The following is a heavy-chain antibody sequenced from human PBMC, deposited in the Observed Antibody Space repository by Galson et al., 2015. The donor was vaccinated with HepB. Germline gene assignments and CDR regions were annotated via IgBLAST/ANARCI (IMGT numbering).Heavy chain of an antibody. CDR2: ISAQSNII. CDR3: AGPLRFLVPHDY. CDR1: GFTFPVYA. Sequence: SLRLSCAASGFTFPVYAMNWVRQAPGKGLEWISHISAQSNIIYYADSVKGRFTISRDNDKKSLYLQMNTLRAEDTAVYYCAGPLRFLVPHDYWGQGTLVTVSS. J-gene: IGHJ4*02. V-gene: IGHV3-48*01. D-gene: IGHD3-3*01.